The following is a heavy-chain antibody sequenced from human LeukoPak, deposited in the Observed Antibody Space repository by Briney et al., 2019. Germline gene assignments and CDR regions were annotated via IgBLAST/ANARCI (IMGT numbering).Heavy chain of an antibody. V-gene: IGHV3-9*01. J-gene: IGHJ4*02. D-gene: IGHD5-12*01. Sequence: GGSLRLSCAASGFTFDDYAMYWVRQAPGKGLEWVSGISWNSGSIGYADSVKGRFTISRGNAKNSLYLQMNSLRAEDTALYYCAKDLSGSGYDFAYWGQGTLVTVSS. CDR2: ISWNSGSI. CDR3: AKDLSGSGYDFAY. CDR1: GFTFDDYA.